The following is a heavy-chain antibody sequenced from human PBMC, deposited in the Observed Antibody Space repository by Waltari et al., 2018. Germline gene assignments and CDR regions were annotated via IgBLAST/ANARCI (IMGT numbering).Heavy chain of an antibody. CDR3: AKAQRWLQLGLDY. Sequence: QVQLVESGGGVVQPGRSLRLSCAASGFTFSSYGMHWVRQAPGKGLEWVAFIRYDGSNKYYADSVKGRFTISRDNSKNTLYLQMNSLRAEDTAVYYCAKAQRWLQLGLDYWGQGTLVTVSS. J-gene: IGHJ4*02. CDR1: GFTFSSYG. D-gene: IGHD5-12*01. V-gene: IGHV3-30*02. CDR2: IRYDGSNK.